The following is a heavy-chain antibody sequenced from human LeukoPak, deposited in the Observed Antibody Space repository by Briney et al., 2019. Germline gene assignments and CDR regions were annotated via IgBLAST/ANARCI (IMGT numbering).Heavy chain of an antibody. CDR3: ARSTYYDSSGYYYFGY. D-gene: IGHD3-22*01. Sequence: ASVKVSCKASGYTFTCYYMHWVRQAPGQGLEWMGWINPNSGGTNYAQKFQGRVTMTRDTSISTAYMELSRLRSDDTAVYYCARSTYYDSSGYYYFGYWGQGTLVTVSS. CDR1: GYTFTCYY. V-gene: IGHV1-2*02. CDR2: INPNSGGT. J-gene: IGHJ4*02.